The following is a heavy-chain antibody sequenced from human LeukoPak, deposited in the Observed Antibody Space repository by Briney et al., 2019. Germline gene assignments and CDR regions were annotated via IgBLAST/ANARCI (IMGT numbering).Heavy chain of an antibody. J-gene: IGHJ3*02. V-gene: IGHV4-61*08. Sequence: SETLSLTCTVSGGSISSGDYYWSWIRQPPGKGLEWIGYIYYSGSTNYNPSLKSRVTISVDTSKNQFSLKLSSVTAADTAVYYCARRTYYYDSSGLRGAFDIWGQGTMVTVSS. D-gene: IGHD3-22*01. CDR2: IYYSGST. CDR1: GGSISSGDYY. CDR3: ARRTYYYDSSGLRGAFDI.